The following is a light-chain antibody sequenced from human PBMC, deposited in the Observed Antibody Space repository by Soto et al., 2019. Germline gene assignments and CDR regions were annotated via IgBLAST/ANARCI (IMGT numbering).Light chain of an antibody. V-gene: IGKV1-39*01. CDR1: QTMSTY. CDR2: DAS. CDR3: QQSDTTPYT. J-gene: IGKJ2*01. Sequence: DIQMTQSPSSLSASVGDRVTITCRASQTMSTYLNWYQQKPGKAPKLLIYDASSLQSGVPSRFSGSAFGTDFTLSISSLQPEDSATYYCQQSDTTPYTFGQGTKLEI.